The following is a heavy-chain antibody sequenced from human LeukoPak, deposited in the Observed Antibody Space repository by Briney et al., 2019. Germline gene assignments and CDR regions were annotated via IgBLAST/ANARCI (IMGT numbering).Heavy chain of an antibody. CDR2: IYYSGST. V-gene: IGHV4-59*01. CDR1: GGSISSDY. J-gene: IGHJ4*02. Sequence: SETLSLTCTVSGGSISSDYWSWIRQPPGKGLEWIGYIYYSGSTNYNPSLKSRVTISVDTSKNQFSLKLSSVTAADTAVYYCARVPRYCSGGSCSYFDYWGQGTLVTVSS. D-gene: IGHD2-15*01. CDR3: ARVPRYCSGGSCSYFDY.